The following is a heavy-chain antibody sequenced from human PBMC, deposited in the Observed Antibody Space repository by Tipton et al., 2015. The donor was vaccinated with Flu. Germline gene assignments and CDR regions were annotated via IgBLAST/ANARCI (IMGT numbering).Heavy chain of an antibody. CDR1: GYSISSGYY. J-gene: IGHJ5*02. CDR3: ARGSLWFGELEKYGFDP. D-gene: IGHD3-10*01. Sequence: TLSLTCTVSGYSISSGYYWGWIRQPPGKGLEWIGSIYHSGSTYYNPSLKSRVTISVDTSKNQFSLTLSSVTAADTAVYYCARGSLWFGELEKYGFDPWGQGTLVTVSS. CDR2: IYHSGST. V-gene: IGHV4-38-2*02.